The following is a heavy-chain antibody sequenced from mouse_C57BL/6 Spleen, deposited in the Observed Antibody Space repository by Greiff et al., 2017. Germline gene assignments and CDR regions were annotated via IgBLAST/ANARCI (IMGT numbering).Heavy chain of an antibody. V-gene: IGHV1-4*01. CDR2: INPSSGYT. Sequence: QVQLQQSGAELARPGASVKMSCKASGYTFTSYTMHWVKQRPGQGLEWIGYINPSSGYTKYNQKFKDKATLTADKSSSTAYMQLSSLTSEDSAVYDCAIITAVVRDAMDYWGQGTSLTVSS. CDR3: AIITAVVRDAMDY. CDR1: GYTFTSYT. J-gene: IGHJ4*01. D-gene: IGHD1-1*01.